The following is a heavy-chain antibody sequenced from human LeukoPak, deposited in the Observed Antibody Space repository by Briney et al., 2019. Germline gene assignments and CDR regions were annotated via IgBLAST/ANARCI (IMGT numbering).Heavy chain of an antibody. V-gene: IGHV3-21*01. CDR2: ISSSSSYI. Sequence: GGSLRLSCAASGFTFSSYSMNWVRQAPGKGLEWVSSISSSSSYIYYADSVKGRFTISRDNAKNSLYLQMNSLRAEDTAVYYCARDGPRSSVLGLEYYYYYMDVWGKGTTVTVSS. CDR3: ARDGPRSSVLGLEYYYYYMDV. D-gene: IGHD6-6*01. CDR1: GFTFSSYS. J-gene: IGHJ6*03.